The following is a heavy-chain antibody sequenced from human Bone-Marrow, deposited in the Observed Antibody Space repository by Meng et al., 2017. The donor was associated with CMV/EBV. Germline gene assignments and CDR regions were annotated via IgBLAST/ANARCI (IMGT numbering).Heavy chain of an antibody. CDR1: GFTFSSYG. V-gene: IGHV3-30*02. Sequence: GESLKISCAASGFTFSSYGMHWVRQAPGKGLEWVAFIRYDGSNKYYADSVKGRFTISRDNSKNTLYLQMNSLRAEDTAVYYCAKDQGIAAAGINNWFDPWGQGTLVTVSS. D-gene: IGHD6-13*01. CDR3: AKDQGIAAAGINNWFDP. CDR2: IRYDGSNK. J-gene: IGHJ5*02.